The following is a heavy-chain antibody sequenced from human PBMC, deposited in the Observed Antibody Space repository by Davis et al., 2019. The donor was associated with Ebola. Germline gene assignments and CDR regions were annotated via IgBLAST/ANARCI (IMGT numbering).Heavy chain of an antibody. Sequence: MPSETLSLTCAFYGGSFSGYYWSWIRQPPGKGLEWIGEINHSGSTNYNPSLKSRVTISVDTSKNQLSLKLSSVTAADTAVYYCASTWVAGSDYWGQGTLVTVSS. CDR2: INHSGST. D-gene: IGHD6-19*01. J-gene: IGHJ4*02. CDR1: GGSFSGYY. CDR3: ASTWVAGSDY. V-gene: IGHV4-34*01.